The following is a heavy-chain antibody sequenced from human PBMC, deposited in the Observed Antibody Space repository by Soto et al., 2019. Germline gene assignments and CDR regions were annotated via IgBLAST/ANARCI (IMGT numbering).Heavy chain of an antibody. V-gene: IGHV1-3*01. Sequence: ASVKVSCKASGYTFSTHAMHWVRQAPGQSLEWMGWINGGTGQTKHSHRFQDRVTITRDTSVSTAYMELSSLRSEDTAVYYCARGEEMEENDYYYGLDIWVQGATVTVSS. J-gene: IGHJ6*02. CDR3: ARGEEMEENDYYYGLDI. D-gene: IGHD1-1*01. CDR1: GYTFSTHA. CDR2: INGGTGQT.